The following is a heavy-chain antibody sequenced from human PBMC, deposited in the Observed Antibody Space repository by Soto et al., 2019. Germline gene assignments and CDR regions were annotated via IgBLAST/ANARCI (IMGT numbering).Heavy chain of an antibody. J-gene: IGHJ4*02. CDR1: GYTFTSYG. CDR2: ISPDGGRT. V-gene: IGHV1-46*01. CDR3: ATRDPGHY. Sequence: ASVKVSCTASGYTFTSYGISWVRQAPGQGLEWMGIISPDGGRTSYAQKFQGRVTMTRDTSTSTVYMELSSLRSEDTAVYYCATRDPGHYWGQGTLVTVSS.